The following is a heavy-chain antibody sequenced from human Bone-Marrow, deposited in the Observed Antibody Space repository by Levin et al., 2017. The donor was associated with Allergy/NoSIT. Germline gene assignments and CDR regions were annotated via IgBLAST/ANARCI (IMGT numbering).Heavy chain of an antibody. D-gene: IGHD3-10*01. V-gene: IGHV4-34*01. CDR1: GGSFSGYY. CDR2: INHSGST. CDR3: ARGYYYGSGSYYKPFDY. Sequence: SQTLSLTCAVYGGSFSGYYWSWIRQPPGKGLEWIGEINHSGSTNYNPSLKSRVTISVDTSKNQFSLKLSSVTAADTAVYYCARGYYYGSGSYYKPFDYWGQGTLVTVSS. J-gene: IGHJ4*02.